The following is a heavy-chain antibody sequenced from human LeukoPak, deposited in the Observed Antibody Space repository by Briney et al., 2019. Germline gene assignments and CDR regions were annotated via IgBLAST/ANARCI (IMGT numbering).Heavy chain of an antibody. CDR2: ISWNSGSI. CDR3: AKDTRYPHGYNLDYFDY. Sequence: GGSLRLSCAASGFTFDDYAMHWVRQAPGKGLEWVSGISWNSGSIGYADSVKGRFTISRDNAKNSLYLRMNSLRAEDTALYYCAKDTRYPHGYNLDYFDYWGQGTLVTVSS. D-gene: IGHD5-24*01. J-gene: IGHJ4*02. CDR1: GFTFDDYA. V-gene: IGHV3-9*01.